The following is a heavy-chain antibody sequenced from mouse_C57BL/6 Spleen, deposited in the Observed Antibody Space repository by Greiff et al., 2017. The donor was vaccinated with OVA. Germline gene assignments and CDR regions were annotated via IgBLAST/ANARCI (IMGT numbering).Heavy chain of an antibody. J-gene: IGHJ3*01. CDR3: TRGNYETY. CDR1: GFNIKDDY. Sequence: EVKLMESGAELVRPGASVKLSCTASGFNIKDDYMHWVKQRPEQGLEWIGWIDPENGDTEYASKFQGKATITADTSSNTAYLQLSSLTSEDTAVYYCTRGNYETYWGQGTLVTVSA. D-gene: IGHD2-1*01. V-gene: IGHV14-4*01. CDR2: IDPENGDT.